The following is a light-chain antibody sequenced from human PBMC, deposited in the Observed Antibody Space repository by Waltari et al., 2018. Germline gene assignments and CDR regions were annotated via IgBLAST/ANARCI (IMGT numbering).Light chain of an antibody. Sequence: DIQMTQSPSTLSPSVGERVTITCRAIQSISSWLSWYQQKPGKAPNLLSYKASNLESGVPSRFSRSGCGTEFTLLISSLQPDDFATYYCQQYDNYPITSGQGTRLEIK. CDR2: KAS. CDR1: QSISSW. CDR3: QQYDNYPIT. V-gene: IGKV1-5*03. J-gene: IGKJ5*01.